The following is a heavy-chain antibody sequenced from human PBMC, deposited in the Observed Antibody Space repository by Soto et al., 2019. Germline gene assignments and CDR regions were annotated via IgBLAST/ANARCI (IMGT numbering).Heavy chain of an antibody. J-gene: IGHJ5*02. Sequence: GGSLRLSCAASGFTFSSYSMNWVRQAPGKGLEWVSYISSSSSTIYYADSVKGRFTISRDNAKNSLYLQMNSLRAEDTAVYYCARDHEAAEDLNWFDPWGQGTLVTFSS. V-gene: IGHV3-48*01. CDR3: ARDHEAAEDLNWFDP. D-gene: IGHD6-13*01. CDR2: ISSSSSTI. CDR1: GFTFSSYS.